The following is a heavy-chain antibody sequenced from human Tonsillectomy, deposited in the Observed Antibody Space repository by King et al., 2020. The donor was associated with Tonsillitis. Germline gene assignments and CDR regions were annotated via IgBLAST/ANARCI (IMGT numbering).Heavy chain of an antibody. D-gene: IGHD2-15*01. CDR1: GGTFNNYG. Sequence: QLVQSGAEVKKPGSSLKVSCKASGGTFNNYGISWVRQAPGQGLEWMGGIIPIFGATNYAQKFQGRVTITADESTRTAYMELSSLRSDDTALYYCARRGIINYGMDVWGQGTTVIVSS. CDR3: ARRGIINYGMDV. J-gene: IGHJ6*02. CDR2: IIPIFGAT. V-gene: IGHV1-69*01.